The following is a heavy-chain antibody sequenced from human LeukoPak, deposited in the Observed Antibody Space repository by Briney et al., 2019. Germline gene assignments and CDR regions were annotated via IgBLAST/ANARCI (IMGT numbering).Heavy chain of an antibody. CDR2: IDPSDSYT. CDR1: GYSFTNYW. J-gene: IGHJ4*02. CDR3: AREIAVAGTDLDY. D-gene: IGHD6-19*01. Sequence: GESLKISCKGSGYSFTNYWNSWVRHMPGKGLEWMGRIDPSDSYTSYSPSFQGHVTISADKSLSTAYLQWSSLKASDTAMYYCAREIAVAGTDLDYWGQGTLVTVSS. V-gene: IGHV5-10-1*01.